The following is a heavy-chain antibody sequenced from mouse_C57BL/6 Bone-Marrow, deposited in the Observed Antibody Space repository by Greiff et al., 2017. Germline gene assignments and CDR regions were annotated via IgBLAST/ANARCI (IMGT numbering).Heavy chain of an antibody. J-gene: IGHJ4*01. CDR2: ISYDGSN. Sequence: VQLKESGPGLVKPSQSLSLTCSVTGYSITSGYYWNWIRQFPGNKLEWMGYISYDGSNNYNPSLKNRISITRDTSKNQFFLKLNSVTTEDTATYYCARGGPTVVAYYAMDYGGQGTSVTVSS. D-gene: IGHD1-1*01. CDR1: GYSITSGYY. V-gene: IGHV3-6*01. CDR3: ARGGPTVVAYYAMDY.